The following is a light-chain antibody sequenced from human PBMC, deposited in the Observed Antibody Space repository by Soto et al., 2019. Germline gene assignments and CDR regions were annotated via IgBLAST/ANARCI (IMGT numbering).Light chain of an antibody. CDR3: SSFTSSSTQV. CDR1: SSNIGSNT. J-gene: IGLJ3*02. Sequence: QSVLTQPPSASGTPGQRVAISCSGSSSNIGSNTVNWYQQLPGTAPKLLIYSNNQRPSGVPDRFSASKSGTSASLAISGLQSDDEADYYCSSFTSSSTQVFGGGTKMTVL. V-gene: IGLV1-44*01. CDR2: SNN.